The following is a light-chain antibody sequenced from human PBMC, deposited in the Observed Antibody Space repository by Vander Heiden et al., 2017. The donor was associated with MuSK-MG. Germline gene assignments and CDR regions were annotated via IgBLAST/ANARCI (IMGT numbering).Light chain of an antibody. CDR2: KAS. V-gene: IGKV1-5*03. J-gene: IGKJ1*01. CDR1: RSISSW. CDR3: LQNYSFPWT. Sequence: DIYMSQSPSTPSPSVGDRVTITCRVSRSISSWLAWYQQKPGKAPKLLIYKASNLVGGVPSRFSGSGSGREFTLTISSLQPDDFATYYCLQNYSFPWTFGQGTRVEV.